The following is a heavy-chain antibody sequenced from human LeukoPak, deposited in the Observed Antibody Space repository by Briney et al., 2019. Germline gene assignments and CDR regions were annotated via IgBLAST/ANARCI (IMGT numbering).Heavy chain of an antibody. Sequence: ASVKVSCKASGYTFTSYGISWVRQAPGQGLEWMGWISAYNGNTNYAQKLQGRVTMTTDTSTSTAYMELRSLRSDDTAVYYCARDQLLWFGELSQFDYWGQGTLVTVPS. J-gene: IGHJ4*02. D-gene: IGHD3-10*01. CDR3: ARDQLLWFGELSQFDY. CDR2: ISAYNGNT. V-gene: IGHV1-18*01. CDR1: GYTFTSYG.